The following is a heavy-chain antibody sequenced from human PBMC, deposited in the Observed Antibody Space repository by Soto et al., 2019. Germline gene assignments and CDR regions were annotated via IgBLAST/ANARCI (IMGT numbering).Heavy chain of an antibody. D-gene: IGHD3-10*01. J-gene: IGHJ3*02. CDR3: ARDRTYYYGSGSYYNPSFDI. V-gene: IGHV3-48*02. CDR1: GFTCSSYS. Sequence: GGPLRHSCAASGFTCSSYSMNWVRQAPGKGLEWVSYISSSSSTIYYADSVKGRFTISRDNAKNSLYLQMNSLRDEDTAVYYCARDRTYYYGSGSYYNPSFDIWVQGTMVTVSS. CDR2: ISSSSSTI.